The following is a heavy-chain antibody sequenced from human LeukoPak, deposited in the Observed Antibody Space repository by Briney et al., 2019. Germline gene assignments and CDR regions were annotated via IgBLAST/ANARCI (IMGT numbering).Heavy chain of an antibody. CDR1: GFTFSSYS. CDR2: ISSSSSYI. D-gene: IGHD1-26*01. J-gene: IGHJ6*03. Sequence: GGSLRLSCAASGFTFSSYSMNWVRQAPGKGLEWVSSISSSSSYIYYADSVKGRFTISRDNAKNSLYLQMNSLRAEDTAVYYCARDRRSLYYMDVWGKGTTVTVSS. CDR3: ARDRRSLYYMDV. V-gene: IGHV3-21*01.